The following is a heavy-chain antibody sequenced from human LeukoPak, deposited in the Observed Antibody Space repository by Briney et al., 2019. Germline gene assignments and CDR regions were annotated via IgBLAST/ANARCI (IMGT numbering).Heavy chain of an antibody. CDR2: ISYDGSNK. CDR1: GFPFSSYA. Sequence: GGSLRLSCVASGFPFSSYAMHWVRQAPGKGLEWVTFISYDGSNKYYADSVKGRFTISRDSSKNTLFLEMNSLRAEDTAVYYCARDRSAAGIFDYWGQGTQVTVSS. J-gene: IGHJ4*02. CDR3: ARDRSAAGIFDY. V-gene: IGHV3-30-3*01. D-gene: IGHD6-13*01.